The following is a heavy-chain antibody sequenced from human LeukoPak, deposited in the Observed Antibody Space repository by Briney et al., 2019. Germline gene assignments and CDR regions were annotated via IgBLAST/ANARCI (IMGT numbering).Heavy chain of an antibody. CDR1: GGSISSYY. J-gene: IGHJ5*02. CDR2: INHSGST. Sequence: SETLSLTCTVSGGSISSYYWSWIRQPPGKGLEWIGEINHSGSTNYNPSLKSRVTISVDTSKNQFSLKLSSVTAADTAVYYCARVAPPRIAVAGNWFDPWGQGTLVTVSS. D-gene: IGHD6-19*01. V-gene: IGHV4-34*01. CDR3: ARVAPPRIAVAGNWFDP.